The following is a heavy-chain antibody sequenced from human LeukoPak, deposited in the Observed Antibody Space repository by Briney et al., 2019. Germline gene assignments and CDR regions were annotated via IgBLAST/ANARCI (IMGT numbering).Heavy chain of an antibody. CDR3: ARVYSSGWYWDFDY. Sequence: SETLSLTCTVSGGSISSYYWSWIRQPPGKGLEWIGYIYYSGSTNYNPSLKSRVTISVDTSKNQFSLKLSSVTAADTAVYYCARVYSSGWYWDFDYWGQGTLVAVSS. CDR1: GGSISSYY. J-gene: IGHJ4*02. CDR2: IYYSGST. D-gene: IGHD6-19*01. V-gene: IGHV4-59*01.